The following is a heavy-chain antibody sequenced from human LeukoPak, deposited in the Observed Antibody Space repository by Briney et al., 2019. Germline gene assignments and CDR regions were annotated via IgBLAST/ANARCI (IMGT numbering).Heavy chain of an antibody. CDR3: ARGARRIAVAGRFFDY. CDR1: GGSISSGSYY. D-gene: IGHD6-19*01. CDR2: INHSGST. J-gene: IGHJ4*02. Sequence: SQTLSLTCTASGGSISSGSYYWSWIQQPAGKGLEWIGEINHSGSTNYNPSLKSRVTISVDTSKNQFSLKLSSVTAADTAVYYCARGARRIAVAGRFFDYWGQGTLVTVSS. V-gene: IGHV4-61*09.